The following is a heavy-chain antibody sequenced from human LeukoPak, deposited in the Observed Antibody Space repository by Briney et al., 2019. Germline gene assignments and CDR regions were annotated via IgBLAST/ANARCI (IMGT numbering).Heavy chain of an antibody. CDR1: GFTFDDYA. Sequence: PGGSLRLSCAASGFTFDDYAMHWVRQAPGKGLEWVSPISGDGGSTYYADSVKGRFTISRDNSKNSLYLQMNSLRTEDTALYYCAKDINGYDFDYSDYWGQGTLVTVSS. D-gene: IGHD5-12*01. CDR2: ISGDGGST. J-gene: IGHJ4*02. CDR3: AKDINGYDFDYSDY. V-gene: IGHV3-43*02.